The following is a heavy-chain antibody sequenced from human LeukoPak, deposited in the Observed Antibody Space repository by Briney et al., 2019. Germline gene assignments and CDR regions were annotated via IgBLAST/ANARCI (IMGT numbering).Heavy chain of an antibody. CDR1: GYNFTNYY. J-gene: IGHJ4*02. CDR3: ARGGALRYFEWFSTY. D-gene: IGHD3-9*01. Sequence: ASVKVSCKTSGYNFTNYYMHWVRQAPGHGLEWMGIMNPSGDTTTYAEKFQGRVTMTRDTSTSTVYMELSSLRSEDTAVYYCARGGALRYFEWFSTYWGQGTLVTVSS. CDR2: MNPSGDTT. V-gene: IGHV1-46*01.